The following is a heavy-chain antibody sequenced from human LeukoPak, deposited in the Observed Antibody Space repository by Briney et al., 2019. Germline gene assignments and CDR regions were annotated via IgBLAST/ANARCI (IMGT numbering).Heavy chain of an antibody. CDR2: INPNSGGT. V-gene: IGHV1-2*02. CDR1: GYTFTGYY. J-gene: IGHJ4*02. Sequence: GASVKVSCKASGYTFTGYYMHWVRQAPGQGLEWMGWINPNSGGTNYAQKFQGRVTITRDTSISTAYMELSRLRSDDTAVYYCARTAYCGGDCLPYYFDYWGQGTLVTVSS. CDR3: ARTAYCGGDCLPYYFDY. D-gene: IGHD2-21*01.